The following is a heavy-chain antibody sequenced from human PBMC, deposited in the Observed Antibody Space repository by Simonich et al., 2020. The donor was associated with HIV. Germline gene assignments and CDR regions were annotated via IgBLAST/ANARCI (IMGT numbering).Heavy chain of an antibody. Sequence: QVQLEQLGAGLLKPSETLSLTCAVYGGSFSSYYWSWIRQPPGKGLEWIGEINHSGNTNYNFSLKTRVTISVDTSKNQFSLKLSSVTAADTAVYYWAAGNGLLRFLEWEGTYMDVWGKGTTVTVSS. CDR3: AAGNGLLRFLEWEGTYMDV. CDR1: GGSFSSYY. CDR2: INHSGNT. V-gene: IGHV4-34*01. J-gene: IGHJ6*03. D-gene: IGHD3-3*01.